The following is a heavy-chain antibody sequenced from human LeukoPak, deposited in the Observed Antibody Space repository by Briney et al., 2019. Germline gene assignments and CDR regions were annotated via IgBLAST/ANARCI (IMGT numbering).Heavy chain of an antibody. CDR3: ARSARLMKGVVEVTALDD. J-gene: IGHJ4*02. Sequence: GGSLRLSCAASGFTFSHYGMTWVRQAPGKGLEWVSAISGSGGSTYYAGSVKGRFTISRDNSKNTLYLQMNSLRADDTAVYYCARSARLMKGVVEVTALDDWGQGTLVTVSS. CDR1: GFTFSHYG. D-gene: IGHD3-3*01. CDR2: ISGSGGST. V-gene: IGHV3-23*01.